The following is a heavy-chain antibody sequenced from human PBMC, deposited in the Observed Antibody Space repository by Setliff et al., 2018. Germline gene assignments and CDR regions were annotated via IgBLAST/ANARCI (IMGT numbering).Heavy chain of an antibody. J-gene: IGHJ4*02. CDR3: AREAPYYNFWSGYSDY. V-gene: IGHV4-39*07. D-gene: IGHD3-3*01. CDR2: IYYSGST. CDR1: GGSISSSSYY. Sequence: SETLSLTCTVPGGSISSSSYYWGWIRQPPGKGLEWIGSIYYSGSTYYNPSLKSRVTISVDTSKNQFSLKLSSVTAADTAVYYCAREAPYYNFWSGYSDYRGQGTLVTVSS.